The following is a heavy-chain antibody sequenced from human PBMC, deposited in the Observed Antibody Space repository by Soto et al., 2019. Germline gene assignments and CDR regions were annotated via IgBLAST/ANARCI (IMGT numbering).Heavy chain of an antibody. CDR2: ISGSGGST. V-gene: IGHV3-23*01. J-gene: IGHJ4*02. D-gene: IGHD2-2*01. CDR1: GFTFSSYA. Sequence: GESLQISCAASGFTFSSYAMSWVRQAPGKGLEWVSTISGSGGSTYYADSVKGRFTISRDSSQNTLYLQMNSLRAEDTALYYCAKGNSASSYAGIDYWGQGTLVTVSS. CDR3: AKGNSASSYAGIDY.